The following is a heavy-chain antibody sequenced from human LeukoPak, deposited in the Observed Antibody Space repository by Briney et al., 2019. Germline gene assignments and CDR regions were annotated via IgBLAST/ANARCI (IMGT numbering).Heavy chain of an antibody. CDR1: GFTFSGYA. J-gene: IGHJ4*02. CDR3: AKESPQFDY. V-gene: IGHV3-23*01. Sequence: GGSLRLSCTASGFTFSGYAMSWVRQAPGKGLEWISSISAGGDITHYVDSMQGRFTISRDNSKNTLYLQMNSLRAEDTAVYYCAKESPQFDYWGQGTLVTVSS. CDR2: ISAGGDIT.